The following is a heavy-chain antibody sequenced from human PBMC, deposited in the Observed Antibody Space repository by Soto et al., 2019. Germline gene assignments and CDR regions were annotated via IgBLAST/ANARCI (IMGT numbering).Heavy chain of an antibody. D-gene: IGHD3-10*01. CDR2: ISSSGSTI. J-gene: IGHJ5*02. CDR1: GFTFSDYY. V-gene: IGHV3-11*01. Sequence: QVQLVESGGGLVKPGGSLRLSCAASGFTFSDYYMSWIRQAPGKGLEWVSYISSSGSTIYYADSVKGRFTISRDNAKNALCRQMSSLRAEDTAAYSCAGGGALWFGARAETENWFDPWGQGTLVTVSS. CDR3: AGGGALWFGARAETENWFDP.